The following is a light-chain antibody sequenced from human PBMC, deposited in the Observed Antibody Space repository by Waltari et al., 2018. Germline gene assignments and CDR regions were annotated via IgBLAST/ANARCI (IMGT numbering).Light chain of an antibody. CDR2: EVD. CDR1: SSHLGAYKY. Sequence: QSALTQPPSASGSPGQTVIISCTGTSSHLGAYKYVSWYQHIPGTAPALIIYEVDRRPPGVPDRFSGSKSGNTASLTVSGLQTEDEGDYYCSSYAGSNKLIFGGVTKLTVL. J-gene: IGLJ2*01. V-gene: IGLV2-8*01. CDR3: SSYAGSNKLI.